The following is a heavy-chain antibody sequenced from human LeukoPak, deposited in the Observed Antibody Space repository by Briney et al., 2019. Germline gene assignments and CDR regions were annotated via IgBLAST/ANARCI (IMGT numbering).Heavy chain of an antibody. Sequence: SVKVSCKASGGTFSSYAISWVRQAPGQGLEWMGGIIPIFGTANYAQKFQGRVTITTDESTSTAYMELSSLRSEDTAVYYCASRRITIFGVVIPNYYMGVWGKGTTVTVSS. CDR2: IIPIFGTA. J-gene: IGHJ6*03. CDR3: ASRRITIFGVVIPNYYMGV. CDR1: GGTFSSYA. D-gene: IGHD3-3*01. V-gene: IGHV1-69*05.